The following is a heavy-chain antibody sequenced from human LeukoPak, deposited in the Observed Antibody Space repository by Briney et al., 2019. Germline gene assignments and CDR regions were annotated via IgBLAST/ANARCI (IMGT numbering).Heavy chain of an antibody. CDR2: IYYSGST. D-gene: IGHD2-2*01. CDR3: ARGRRPNCSSTSCYYADL. Sequence: SETLSLTCTVSGGSISSSSYYWGWIRQPPGKGLEWIGSIYYSGSTYYNPSLKSRVTISVDTSKNQFSLKLSSVTAADTAVYYCARGRRPNCSSTSCYYADLWGRGTLVTVSS. CDR1: GGSISSSSYY. V-gene: IGHV4-39*01. J-gene: IGHJ2*01.